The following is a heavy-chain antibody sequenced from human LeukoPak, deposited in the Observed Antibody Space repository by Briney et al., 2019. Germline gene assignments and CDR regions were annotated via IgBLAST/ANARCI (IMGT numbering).Heavy chain of an antibody. CDR2: ISGSGGST. J-gene: IGHJ6*02. CDR1: GFTFSTYW. V-gene: IGHV3-23*01. CDR3: AKYDVVVPAAIISYYYYGMDV. D-gene: IGHD2-2*01. Sequence: GGSLRLSCAASGFTFSTYWMSWVRQAPGKGLEWVSAISGSGGSTYYADSVKGRFTISRDNSKNTLYLQMNSLRAEDTAVYYCAKYDVVVPAAIISYYYYGMDVWGQGTTVTVSS.